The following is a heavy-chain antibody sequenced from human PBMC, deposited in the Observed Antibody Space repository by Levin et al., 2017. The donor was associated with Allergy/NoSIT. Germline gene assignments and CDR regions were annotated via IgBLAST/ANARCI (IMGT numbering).Heavy chain of an antibody. V-gene: IGHV3-23*01. CDR2: ISASGGST. CDR1: GFTFSSYA. CDR3: AKGLRSGTVTTRGVDY. D-gene: IGHD4-17*01. Sequence: GESLKISCAASGFTFSSYAMSWVRQAPGKGLEWVSAISASGGSTFYADSVKGRFTISRDKSKNTLYLQMDSLRAEDTAVYYCAKGLRSGTVTTRGVDYWGQGTLVTVSS. J-gene: IGHJ4*02.